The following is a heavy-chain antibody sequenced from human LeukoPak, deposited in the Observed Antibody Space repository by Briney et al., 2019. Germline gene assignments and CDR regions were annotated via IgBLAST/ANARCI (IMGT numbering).Heavy chain of an antibody. CDR3: ARVRWGGLYYFDY. V-gene: IGHV3-7*01. J-gene: IGHJ4*02. CDR2: IKQDGSEK. D-gene: IGHD3-16*01. CDR1: GFTFSSYW. Sequence: GGSLRLSCAASGFTFSSYWMSWVRQAPGKGLEWVANIKQDGSEKYYVDSVRGRFTISRDNAKNTLYLQMNSLRAEDTAVYYCARVRWGGLYYFDYWGQGTLVTVSS.